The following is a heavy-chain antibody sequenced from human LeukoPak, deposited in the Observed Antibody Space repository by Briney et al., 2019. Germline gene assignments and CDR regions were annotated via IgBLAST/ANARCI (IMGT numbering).Heavy chain of an antibody. D-gene: IGHD3-22*01. J-gene: IGHJ4*02. CDR3: ARDRPVYYDTSGLPER. V-gene: IGHV3-7*01. CDR2: IKQDGSEK. Sequence: GGSLRLSCAASGFTFSTYWMSWVRQAPGKGLEWVANIKQDGSEKYYVDSVRGRFTISRDNAKSSLYLQMNSLRAEDTAVYYCARDRPVYYDTSGLPERWGQGTLVTVSS. CDR1: GFTFSTYW.